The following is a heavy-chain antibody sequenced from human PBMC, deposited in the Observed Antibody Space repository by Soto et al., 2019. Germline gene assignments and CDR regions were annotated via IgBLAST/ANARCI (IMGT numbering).Heavy chain of an antibody. D-gene: IGHD6-19*01. J-gene: IGHJ4*02. Sequence: SETLSLSCAVYGGSFSGYYWSWIRQPPGKGLEWIGEINHSGSTNYNPSLKSRVTISVDTSKNQFSLKLSSVTAADTAVYYCARVRGSGWIDYWGQGTLVTVSS. V-gene: IGHV4-34*01. CDR2: INHSGST. CDR1: GGSFSGYY. CDR3: ARVRGSGWIDY.